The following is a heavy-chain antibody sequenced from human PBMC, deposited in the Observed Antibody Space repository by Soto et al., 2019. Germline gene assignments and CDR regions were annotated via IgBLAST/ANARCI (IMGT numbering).Heavy chain of an antibody. J-gene: IGHJ4*02. CDR3: ARTPDENYGDYANYFDY. CDR1: GFTFSSYG. Sequence: PGGSLRLSCAASGFTFSSYGMHWVRQAPGKGLEWVAVIWYDGSNKYYADSVKGRFTISRDNSKNTLYLQMNSLRAEDTAVYYCARTPDENYGDYANYFDYWGQGTLVTVSS. V-gene: IGHV3-33*01. CDR2: IWYDGSNK. D-gene: IGHD4-17*01.